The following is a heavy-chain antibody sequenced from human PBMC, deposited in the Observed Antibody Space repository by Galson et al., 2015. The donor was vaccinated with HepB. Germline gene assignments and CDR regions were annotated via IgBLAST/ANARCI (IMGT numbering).Heavy chain of an antibody. J-gene: IGHJ4*02. CDR1: GFTFSSYS. V-gene: IGHV3-48*02. D-gene: IGHD5-18*01. CDR2: ISSSSSTI. Sequence: SLRLSCAASGFTFSSYSMNWVRQAPGKGLEWVSYISSSSSTIYYADSVKGRFTISRDNAKNSLYLQMNSLRDEDTAVYYCARGGYSYGSDVPEFLVITYYFDYWGQGTLVTVSS. CDR3: ARGGYSYGSDVPEFLVITYYFDY.